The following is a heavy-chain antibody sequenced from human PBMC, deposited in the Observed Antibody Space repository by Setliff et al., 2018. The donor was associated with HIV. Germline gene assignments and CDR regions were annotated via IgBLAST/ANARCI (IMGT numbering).Heavy chain of an antibody. J-gene: IGHJ4*02. CDR1: GDSISSGSYY. CDR3: ARQGSLCPDCYLDS. V-gene: IGHV4-39*01. D-gene: IGHD2-21*01. CDR2: MYYRGST. Sequence: PSETLSLTCSVSGDSISSGSYYWGWIRQPPGKGLEWIGNMYYRGSTYYNPSLKSRVIISVDTSKNQFSLKLSSVTAADTAVYYCARQGSLCPDCYLDSWGQGTLVTVSS.